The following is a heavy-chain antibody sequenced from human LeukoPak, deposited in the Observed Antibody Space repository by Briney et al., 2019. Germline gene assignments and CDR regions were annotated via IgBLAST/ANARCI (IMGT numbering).Heavy chain of an antibody. D-gene: IGHD3-16*01. V-gene: IGHV1-46*01. CDR2: INPSGGST. CDR3: ARDGGDSWFDP. Sequence: GASVKVSCKTSGYTFSNNVMNWVRQAPGQGLEWMGIINPSGGSTSYAQKFQGRVTMTRDMSTSTVYMELSSLRSEDTAVYYCARDGGDSWFDPWGQGTLVTVSS. J-gene: IGHJ5*02. CDR1: GYTFSNNV.